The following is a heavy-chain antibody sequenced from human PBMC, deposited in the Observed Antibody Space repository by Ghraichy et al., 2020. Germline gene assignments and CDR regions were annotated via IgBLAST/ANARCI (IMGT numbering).Heavy chain of an antibody. D-gene: IGHD3-10*01. CDR1: GYSISSGYY. J-gene: IGHJ3*02. CDR3: ARSVLLWFGELFSSHDAFDI. V-gene: IGHV4-38-2*02. Sequence: SETLSLTCTVSGYSISSGYYWGWIRQPPGKGLEWIGSIYHSGSTYYNPSLKSRVTISVDTSKNQFSLKLSSVTAADTAVYYCARSVLLWFGELFSSHDAFDIWGQGTMVTVSS. CDR2: IYHSGST.